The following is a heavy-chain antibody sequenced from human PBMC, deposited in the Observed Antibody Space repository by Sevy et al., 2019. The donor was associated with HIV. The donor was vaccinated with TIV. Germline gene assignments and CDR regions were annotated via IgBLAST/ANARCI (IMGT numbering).Heavy chain of an antibody. D-gene: IGHD2-15*01. CDR3: ARASQYCDGGNCYSSEDFQY. CDR2: IYTSGST. Sequence: SETLSLTCTVSGVSIISGTYYWSWIRQPAGKGLEWVGRIYTSGSTDYNPSLESRVTISVDTSKNQFSLRLNSVTAADTGMYYCARASQYCDGGNCYSSEDFQYWGQGTLVTVSS. CDR1: GVSIISGTYY. V-gene: IGHV4-61*02. J-gene: IGHJ1*01.